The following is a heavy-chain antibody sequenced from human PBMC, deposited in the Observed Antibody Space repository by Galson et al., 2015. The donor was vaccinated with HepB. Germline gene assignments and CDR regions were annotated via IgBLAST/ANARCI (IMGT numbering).Heavy chain of an antibody. CDR3: AREGVSSRAQGSDFDY. CDR1: GFTFSSYW. V-gene: IGHV3-21*01. D-gene: IGHD2-2*01. CDR2: ISSSSSYI. J-gene: IGHJ4*02. Sequence: SLRLSCAASGFTFSSYWMSWVRQAPGKGLEWVSSISSSSSYIYYADSVKGRFTISRDNAKNSLYLQMNSLRAEDTAVYYCAREGVSSRAQGSDFDYWDQGTLVTVSS.